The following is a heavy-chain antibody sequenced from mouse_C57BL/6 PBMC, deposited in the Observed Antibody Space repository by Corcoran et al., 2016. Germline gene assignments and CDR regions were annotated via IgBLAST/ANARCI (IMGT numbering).Heavy chain of an antibody. CDR1: GYTFTDYY. CDR3: ARLFYGNYDYYFDY. V-gene: IGHV1-26*01. CDR2: INPNNGGT. Sequence: EVQLQQSGPELVKPGASVKISCKASGYTFTDYYMNWVKQSHGKSLEWIGDINPNNGGTRYNQKFKGKATLTVDKSSSTAYMELRSLTSEDSAVYYCARLFYGNYDYYFDYWGQGTTLTVSS. J-gene: IGHJ2*01. D-gene: IGHD2-1*01.